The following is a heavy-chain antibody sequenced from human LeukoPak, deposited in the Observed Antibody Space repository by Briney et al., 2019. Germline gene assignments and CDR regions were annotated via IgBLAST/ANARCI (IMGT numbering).Heavy chain of an antibody. CDR1: GFTFTTYA. J-gene: IGHJ4*02. CDR2: PDERGSAT. D-gene: IGHD2-2*01. Sequence: GGSLRLSCAASGFTFTTYAMSWVRQAPGQGLEWVSSPDERGSATYYAESVKGRFTISRDNSKNTLYLQMDSLRAEDTAVYYCAKKGSLVSPGNYFDYWGQGTLVTVSS. V-gene: IGHV3-23*05. CDR3: AKKGSLVSPGNYFDY.